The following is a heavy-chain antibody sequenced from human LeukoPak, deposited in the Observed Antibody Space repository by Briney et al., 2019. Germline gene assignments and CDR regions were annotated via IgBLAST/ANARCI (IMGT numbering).Heavy chain of an antibody. V-gene: IGHV3-48*01. CDR2: ISSSSSTI. CDR1: GFTFSSYS. D-gene: IGHD4-11*01. Sequence: GGSLRLSCAASGFTFSSYSMNWVRQAPGKGLEWVSYISSSSSTIYYADSVKGRVTISRDNAKNSLYLQMNSLRAEDTAVYYCARDPSTVTHDAFDIWGQGTMVTVSS. J-gene: IGHJ3*02. CDR3: ARDPSTVTHDAFDI.